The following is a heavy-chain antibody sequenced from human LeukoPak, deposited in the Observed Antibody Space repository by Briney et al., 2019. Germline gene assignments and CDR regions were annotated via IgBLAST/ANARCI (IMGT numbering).Heavy chain of an antibody. J-gene: IGHJ4*02. V-gene: IGHV3-23*01. CDR3: AKVSCPGGTCSSFDY. D-gene: IGHD2-15*01. Sequence: PGGSLRLSCAASGFTFSSFVMSWVRQAPGKGLELVSSISGSGVYKYYTDSVKGRFTISRDNSKNTLYVQMNSLRAEDTAVYYCAKVSCPGGTCSSFDYWGQGTLATVSS. CDR2: ISGSGVYK. CDR1: GFTFSSFV.